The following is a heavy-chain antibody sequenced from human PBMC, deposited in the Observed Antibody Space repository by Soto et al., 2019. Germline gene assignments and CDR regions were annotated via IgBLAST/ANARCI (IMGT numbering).Heavy chain of an antibody. CDR3: AKAKNDYNWDNRPPFDY. D-gene: IGHD1-20*01. Sequence: GGSLRLSCEASGFTLRNYAMTWVRHAPGKGLEWVSLISANDVGTYYAESVKTRFTISTDQSRNTVYLQMDSLRADDTAIYYFAKAKNDYNWDNRPPFDYWGQGTLVTVSS. J-gene: IGHJ4*02. CDR2: ISANDVGT. V-gene: IGHV3-23*01. CDR1: GFTLRNYA.